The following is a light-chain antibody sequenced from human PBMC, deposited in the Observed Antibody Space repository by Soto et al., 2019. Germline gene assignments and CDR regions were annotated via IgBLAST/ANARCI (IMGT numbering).Light chain of an antibody. V-gene: IGKV3-11*01. CDR3: QHRSNCPLT. CDR2: DAS. Sequence: EIVLTQSPATLSLSPGERATLSCRASQSVSSYLAWYQQKSGQAPRLLIYDASNRATGIPARFSGSGSGTDFTLTISSLEPEDLAVYFCQHRSNCPLTFGQGTRLEIK. CDR1: QSVSSY. J-gene: IGKJ5*01.